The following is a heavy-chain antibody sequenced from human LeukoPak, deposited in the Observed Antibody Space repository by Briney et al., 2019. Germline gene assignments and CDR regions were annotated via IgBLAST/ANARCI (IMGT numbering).Heavy chain of an antibody. J-gene: IGHJ4*02. CDR2: ISSSSSYI. Sequence: GGSLRLSCAASGFTFSSYSMNWVRQAPGKGLEWVSSISSSSSYIYYADSVKGRFTISRDNAKNSLYLQMNSLRAEDTAVYYCARGATLAAAGSGSSPFYWGQGTLVTVSS. CDR3: ARGATLAAAGSGSSPFY. CDR1: GFTFSSYS. V-gene: IGHV3-21*01. D-gene: IGHD6-13*01.